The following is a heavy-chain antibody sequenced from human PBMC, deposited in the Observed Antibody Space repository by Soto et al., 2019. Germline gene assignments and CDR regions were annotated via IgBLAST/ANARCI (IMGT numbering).Heavy chain of an antibody. J-gene: IGHJ4*02. Sequence: QLQLQESGSELVKPSQTLSLTCAVSGGSISSGGYSWNWIRQPPGKGLEWIGYIYHSGSTYYNPYLKRRVTISVDRAKNQFSLKLSSVTAADTAVYYCASSHAGAHITAAVHWGQGTLVTVSS. D-gene: IGHD6-13*01. CDR3: ASSHAGAHITAAVH. CDR1: GGSISSGGYS. V-gene: IGHV4-30-2*01. CDR2: IYHSGST.